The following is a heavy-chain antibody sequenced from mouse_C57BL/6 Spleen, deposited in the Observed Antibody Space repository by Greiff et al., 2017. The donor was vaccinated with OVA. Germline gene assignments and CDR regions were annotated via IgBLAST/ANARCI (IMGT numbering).Heavy chain of an antibody. J-gene: IGHJ4*01. V-gene: IGHV1-54*01. Sequence: VQLQQSGAELVRPGTSVKVSCKASGYAFTNYLIAWVKQRPGQGLEWIGVINPGSGGTNYNEKFKGKATMTADKSYSTAYLQLSSLTSEDSAIYFCARSETVVAPMDYWGQGTSVTVSS. CDR1: GYAFTNYL. D-gene: IGHD1-1*01. CDR2: INPGSGGT. CDR3: ARSETVVAPMDY.